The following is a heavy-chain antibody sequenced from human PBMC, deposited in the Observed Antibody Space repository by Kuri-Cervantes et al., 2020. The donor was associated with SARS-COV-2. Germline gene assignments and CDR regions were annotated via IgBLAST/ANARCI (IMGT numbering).Heavy chain of an antibody. J-gene: IGHJ3*02. CDR1: GYALNGYY. Sequence: ASSKVIYNASGYALNGYYMHLWRQAPGQGLEWMGWINPNSGGTNYAQKFQGWVTMTRDTSISTGYMELSRLRSEATAVYYCARSPPFLRLVVLSQGAAFEIRGQRTMVTVSS. CDR3: ARSPPFLRLVVLSQGAAFEI. CDR2: INPNSGGT. D-gene: IGHD2/OR15-2a*01. V-gene: IGHV1-2*04.